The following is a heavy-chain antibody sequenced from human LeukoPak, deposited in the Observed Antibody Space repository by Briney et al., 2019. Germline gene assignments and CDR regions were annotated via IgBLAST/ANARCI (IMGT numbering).Heavy chain of an antibody. CDR1: GFTFSSYS. CDR2: VYGGGTT. V-gene: IGHV3-53*01. D-gene: IGHD6-25*01. J-gene: IGHJ4*02. CDR3: ARGLEAALSYFDY. Sequence: GGSLRLSCAASGFTFSSYSMSWVRQAPGKGLEWVSAVYGGGTTYYADSVKGRFTISRDNSKNTLYLQMSSLRAEDTAVYYCARGLEAALSYFDYWGQGILVTVSS.